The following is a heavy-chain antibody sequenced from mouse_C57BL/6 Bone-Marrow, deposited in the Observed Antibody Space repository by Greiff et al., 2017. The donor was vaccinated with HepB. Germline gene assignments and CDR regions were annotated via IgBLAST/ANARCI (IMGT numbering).Heavy chain of an antibody. V-gene: IGHV1-50*01. D-gene: IGHD2-4*01. CDR1: GYTFTSYW. CDR3: ARYYDYY. J-gene: IGHJ2*01. Sequence: QVHVKQPGAELVKPGASVKLSCKASGYTFTSYWMQWVKQRPGQGLEWIGEIDPSDSYTNYNQKFKGKATLTVDTSSNTAYMQLSSLTSEDSAVYYCARYYDYYWGQGTTLTVSS. CDR2: IDPSDSYT.